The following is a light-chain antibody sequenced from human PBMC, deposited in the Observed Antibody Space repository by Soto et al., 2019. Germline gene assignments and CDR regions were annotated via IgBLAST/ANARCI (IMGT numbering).Light chain of an antibody. Sequence: QSVLTQPPSASGSPGQSVTISCTGTSSDVGGYNYVSWYQQHPGKAPKLMIYEVSKRPSGVPDRFSGSKSGNTASLTISGLQAEDEADYYCSSFTSRFTFVFGTGTKVTVL. V-gene: IGLV2-8*01. CDR1: SSDVGGYNY. J-gene: IGLJ1*01. CDR2: EVS. CDR3: SSFTSRFTFV.